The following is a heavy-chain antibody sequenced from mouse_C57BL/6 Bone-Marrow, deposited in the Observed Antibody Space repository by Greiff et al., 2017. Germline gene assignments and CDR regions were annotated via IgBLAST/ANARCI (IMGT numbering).Heavy chain of an antibody. V-gene: IGHV5-17*01. CDR3: ARGYHCAY. CDR2: ISRGSSTI. CDR1: GFTFSDYG. D-gene: IGHD2-2*01. J-gene: IGHJ3*01. Sequence: EVHLVESGGGLVKPGGSLKLSCAASGFTFSDYGMHWVRQAPEQGLAWVAYISRGSSTIYYADTVKGRVTISRDNAKNTLFLQMTSLRSEDTAMYYCARGYHCAYWGQGTLVTVSA.